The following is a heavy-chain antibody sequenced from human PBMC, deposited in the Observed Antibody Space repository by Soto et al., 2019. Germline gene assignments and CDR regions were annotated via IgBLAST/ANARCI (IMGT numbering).Heavy chain of an antibody. V-gene: IGHV1-69*01. CDR1: GGTFSSYA. Sequence: QVQLVQSGAEVKKPGSSVKVSCKSSGGTFSSYAISWVRQAPGQGLEWMGGIIPISGTANYAQKFQGRVKVTTDEATGTAYMEVCSRRSDVTAVTYCAGSQGSSTSLEIYYYYYYGMDVWGQGTTVTVSS. D-gene: IGHD2-2*01. CDR2: IIPISGTA. CDR3: AGSQGSSTSLEIYYYYYYGMDV. J-gene: IGHJ6*02.